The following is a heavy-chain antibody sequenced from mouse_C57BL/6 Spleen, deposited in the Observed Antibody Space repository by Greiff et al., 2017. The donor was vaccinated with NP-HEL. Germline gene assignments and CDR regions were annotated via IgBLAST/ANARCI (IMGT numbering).Heavy chain of an antibody. CDR3: ARGGTTVVAHYYAMDY. V-gene: IGHV1-64*01. D-gene: IGHD1-1*01. Sequence: VQLQQPGAELVKPGASVKLSCKASGYTFTSYWMHWVKQRPGQGLEWIGMIHPNSGSTNYNEKFKSKATLTVDKSSSTAYMQLSSLTSEDYAVYDMARGGTTVVAHYYAMDYWGQGTSVTVSS. CDR2: IHPNSGST. CDR1: GYTFTSYW. J-gene: IGHJ4*01.